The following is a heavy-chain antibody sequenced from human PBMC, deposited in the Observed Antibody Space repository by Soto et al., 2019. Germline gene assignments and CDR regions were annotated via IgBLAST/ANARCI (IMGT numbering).Heavy chain of an antibody. D-gene: IGHD3-22*01. CDR1: GFSLSTSGVG. Sequence: SGPTLVNPTQTLTLTCTFSGFSLSTSGVGVGWIRQPPGKALEWLALIYWNDDKRYSPSLKSRLTIPKDTSKNQVVLTMTNMDPVDTATYYCAHTTTYYYDSSGYYYPGYAFDIWGQGTMVTVSS. J-gene: IGHJ3*02. CDR2: IYWNDDK. V-gene: IGHV2-5*01. CDR3: AHTTTYYYDSSGYYYPGYAFDI.